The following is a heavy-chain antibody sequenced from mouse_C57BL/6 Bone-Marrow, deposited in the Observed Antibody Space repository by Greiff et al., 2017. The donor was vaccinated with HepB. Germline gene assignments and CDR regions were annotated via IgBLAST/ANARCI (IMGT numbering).Heavy chain of an antibody. D-gene: IGHD3-2*02. Sequence: QVQLQQSGAELVKPGASVKLSCKASGYTFTSYWMHWVKQRPGQGLEWIGMIHPNSGSTNYNEKFKSKATLTVDKSSSTAYMQLSSLTSEDSAVYYCARGRQLRFETMDYWGQGTSVTVSS. CDR1: GYTFTSYW. CDR2: IHPNSGST. CDR3: ARGRQLRFETMDY. V-gene: IGHV1-64*01. J-gene: IGHJ4*01.